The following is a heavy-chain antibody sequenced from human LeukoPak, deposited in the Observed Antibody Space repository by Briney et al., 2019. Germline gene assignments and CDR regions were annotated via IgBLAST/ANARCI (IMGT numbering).Heavy chain of an antibody. CDR1: GGSISSSSYY. CDR3: ARHLSFGELRPSLYYFDY. CDR2: IYYSGST. Sequence: SETLSLTCTVSGGSISSSSYYWGWIRQPPGKGLEWIGSIYYSGSTYYNPSLKSRVTISVDTSKNQFPLKLSSVTAADTAVYYCARHLSFGELRPSLYYFDYWGQGTLVTVSS. V-gene: IGHV4-39*01. D-gene: IGHD1-7*01. J-gene: IGHJ4*02.